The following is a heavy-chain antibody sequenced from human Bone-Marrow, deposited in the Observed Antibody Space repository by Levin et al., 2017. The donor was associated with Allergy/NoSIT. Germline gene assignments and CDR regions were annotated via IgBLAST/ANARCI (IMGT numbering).Heavy chain of an antibody. J-gene: IGHJ4*02. CDR2: ILYDGSNE. Sequence: GESLKISCAASGFTFSSYAMHWLRQAPGKGLEWVAVILYDGSNEWYVDSVKGRFTISRDNSKNTLYLQMNSLRAEDTAVYYCARFLAATGTTNMYYFDYWGQGTMVTVSS. V-gene: IGHV3-30-3*01. CDR3: ARFLAATGTTNMYYFDY. D-gene: IGHD6-13*01. CDR1: GFTFSSYA.